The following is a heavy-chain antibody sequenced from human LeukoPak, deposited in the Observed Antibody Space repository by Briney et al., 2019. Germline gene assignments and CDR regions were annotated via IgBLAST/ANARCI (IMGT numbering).Heavy chain of an antibody. J-gene: IGHJ4*02. Sequence: PSETLSLTCLVSGGSISSSSNYWGWIRQPPGRGLEWIGYIYYSGSTYYNPSLKSRVTISVDTSKNQFSLKLSSVTAADTAVYYCARINAHDDYGTPWGEYYFDYWGQGTLVTVSS. CDR3: ARINAHDDYGTPWGEYYFDY. CDR2: IYYSGST. CDR1: GGSISSSSNY. V-gene: IGHV4-30-4*08. D-gene: IGHD4-17*01.